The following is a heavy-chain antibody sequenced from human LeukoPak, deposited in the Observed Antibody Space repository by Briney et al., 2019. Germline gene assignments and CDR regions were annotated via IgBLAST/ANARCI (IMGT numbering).Heavy chain of an antibody. V-gene: IGHV3-30-3*01. D-gene: IGHD3-9*01. J-gene: IGHJ5*02. Sequence: GGSLRLSCAASGFTVSDFTMHWVRQAPGKGLEWVAVIYDGGTKHYADSVKGRFTISRDNSNDALYLRMNSLRAEDTAVYYCARVHVYYDILTGYANWFDPWGQGTLVTVSS. CDR2: IYDGGTK. CDR1: GFTVSDFT. CDR3: ARVHVYYDILTGYANWFDP.